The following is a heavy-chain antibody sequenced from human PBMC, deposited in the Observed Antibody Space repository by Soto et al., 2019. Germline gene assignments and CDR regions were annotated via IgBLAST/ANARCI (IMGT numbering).Heavy chain of an antibody. V-gene: IGHV4-59*01. D-gene: IGHD3-22*01. CDR1: GGSISSYY. J-gene: IGHJ4*02. Sequence: SETLSLTCTVSGGSISSYYWRWIRQPPGKGLEWIGYIYYSGSTNYNPSLKSRVTISVDTSKNQFSLKLSSVTAADTAVYYCVREGYYDSSGPRVWGQGTLVTVS. CDR3: VREGYYDSSGPRV. CDR2: IYYSGST.